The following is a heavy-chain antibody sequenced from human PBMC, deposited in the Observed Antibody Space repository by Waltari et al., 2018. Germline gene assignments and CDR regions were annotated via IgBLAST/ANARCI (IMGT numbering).Heavy chain of an antibody. CDR2: IYYSGST. Sequence: QVQLQESGPGLVKPSETLSLTCTVSGGSISSYYWSWIRQPPGKGLEWIGYIYYSGSTNNNPSLKSRVTISVDTSKNQFSLKLSSVTAADTAVYYCAREAYYYDSSGYYYRDAFDIWGQGTMVTVSS. J-gene: IGHJ3*02. V-gene: IGHV4-59*01. CDR1: GGSISSYY. D-gene: IGHD3-22*01. CDR3: AREAYYYDSSGYYYRDAFDI.